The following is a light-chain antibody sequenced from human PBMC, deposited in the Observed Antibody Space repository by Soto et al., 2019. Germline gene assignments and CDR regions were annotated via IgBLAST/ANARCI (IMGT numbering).Light chain of an antibody. V-gene: IGLV1-47*01. Sequence: QSALTQPPSASGTPGQRVTISCSGSSSNIGSTHVYWFQQLPGTAPKLLVYRSDQRPSGVPDRFSGSKSDTSASLAISGLRSEDEANYYCAAWDDSLSGWVFGGGTKLTVL. CDR1: SSNIGSTH. CDR3: AAWDDSLSGWV. CDR2: RSD. J-gene: IGLJ3*02.